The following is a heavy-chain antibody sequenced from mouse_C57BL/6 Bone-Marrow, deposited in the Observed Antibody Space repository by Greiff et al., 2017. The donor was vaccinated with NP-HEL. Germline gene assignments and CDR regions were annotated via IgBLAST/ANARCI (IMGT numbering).Heavy chain of an antibody. Sequence: VQLQQSGAELVRPGASVKLSCTASGFNIKDDYMHWVKQRPEQGLEWIGWIDPENGDTEYASKFQGKATITADTSSNTAYLQLSSLTSEDTAVYYCSTPGSSYGFAYWGQGTLVTVSA. CDR3: STPGSSYGFAY. J-gene: IGHJ3*01. CDR2: IDPENGDT. D-gene: IGHD1-1*01. V-gene: IGHV14-4*01. CDR1: GFNIKDDY.